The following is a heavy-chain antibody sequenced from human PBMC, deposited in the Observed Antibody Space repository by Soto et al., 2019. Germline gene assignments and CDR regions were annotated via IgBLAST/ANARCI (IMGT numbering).Heavy chain of an antibody. J-gene: IGHJ3*02. Sequence: GGSLRLSCAASGFTFDDYAMHWVRQAPGKGLEWVSGISWNSGSIGYADSVKGRFTISRDNAKNSLYLQMNSLRAEDTALYYCAKDKTVASYDAFDIWGQGTMVTVSS. CDR1: GFTFDDYA. D-gene: IGHD4-17*01. CDR2: ISWNSGSI. V-gene: IGHV3-9*01. CDR3: AKDKTVASYDAFDI.